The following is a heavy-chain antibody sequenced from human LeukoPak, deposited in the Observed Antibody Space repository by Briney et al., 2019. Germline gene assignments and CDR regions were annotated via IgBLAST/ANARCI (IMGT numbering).Heavy chain of an antibody. V-gene: IGHV4-30-2*01. CDR3: ARSIAARIFDY. J-gene: IGHJ4*02. CDR1: GGSISSGGYS. CDR2: IYHSGST. Sequence: SETLSLTCAVSGGSISSGGYSWSWIRQPPGEGLEWIGYIYHSGSTYYNPSLKSRVTISVDRSKNQFSLKLSSVTAADTAVYYCARSIAARIFDYWGQGTLVTISS. D-gene: IGHD6-6*01.